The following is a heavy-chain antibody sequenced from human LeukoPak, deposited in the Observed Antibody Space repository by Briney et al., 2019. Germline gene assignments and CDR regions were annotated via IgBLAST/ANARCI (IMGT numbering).Heavy chain of an antibody. CDR2: IDNDGSGT. CDR1: GLTFSGYW. Sequence: GGSLRLSCAASGLTFSGYWVHWVRQAPGKGLVRVSRIDNDGSGTIYADSVKGRFTISRDNAKNTVHLQMNSLRVEDTAVYYCARHVPHNWFDSWGQGILVTVSS. V-gene: IGHV3-74*01. J-gene: IGHJ5*01. CDR3: ARHVPHNWFDS.